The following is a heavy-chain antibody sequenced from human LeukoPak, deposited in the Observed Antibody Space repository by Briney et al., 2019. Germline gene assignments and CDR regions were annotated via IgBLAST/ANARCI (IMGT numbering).Heavy chain of an antibody. CDR2: VSGSGDST. J-gene: IGHJ4*02. CDR3: AKDSGIAAAGRGFDY. CDR1: GFTFSTYS. D-gene: IGHD6-13*01. V-gene: IGHV3-23*01. Sequence: PGGSLRLSCTASGFTFSTYSMNWVRQAPGKGLEWVSAVSGSGDSTYYADSVKGRFTISRDNSKNTLYLQMNSLRAEDTAVYYCAKDSGIAAAGRGFDYWGQGTLVTVSS.